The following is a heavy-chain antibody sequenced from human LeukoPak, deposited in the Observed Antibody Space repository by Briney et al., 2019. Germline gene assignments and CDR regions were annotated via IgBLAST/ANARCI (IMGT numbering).Heavy chain of an antibody. CDR3: ARDQAYYYDSSGHTPGNY. CDR2: IYYSGST. V-gene: IGHV4-39*07. D-gene: IGHD3-22*01. J-gene: IGHJ4*02. Sequence: PSETLSLTCTVSGGSISSSSYYWGWIRQPPGKGLEWIGSIYYSGSTYYNPSLKSRVTISVDTSKNQFSLKLSSVTAADTAVYYCARDQAYYYDSSGHTPGNYWGQGTLVTVSS. CDR1: GGSISSSSYY.